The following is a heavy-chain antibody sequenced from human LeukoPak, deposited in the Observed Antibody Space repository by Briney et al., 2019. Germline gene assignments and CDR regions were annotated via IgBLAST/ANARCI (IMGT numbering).Heavy chain of an antibody. CDR1: GYTSTSYY. J-gene: IGHJ5*02. V-gene: IGHV1-46*01. CDR2: INPSGGGT. CDR3: ARGAGVLWFGELSNWFDP. D-gene: IGHD3-10*01. Sequence: GASAKVSCKASGYTSTSYYMHWVRQAPGQRLEWRGIINPSGGGTSYAQKFQGRVTMTRDTSTSTVYMELSSLRSEDTAVYYGARGAGVLWFGELSNWFDPWGQGTLVTVSS.